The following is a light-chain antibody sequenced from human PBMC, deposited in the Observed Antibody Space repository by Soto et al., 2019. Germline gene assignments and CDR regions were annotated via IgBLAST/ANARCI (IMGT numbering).Light chain of an antibody. Sequence: AIQMTQSPSSLSASVGDRVTITCRASQGIRNDLGWYQQKPGKAPKLLIYAASSLHSGVPSRLSGSGSGTDFTLTISSLQPEDFATYYCLQDYNYPWTFGQGTKVEIK. CDR1: QGIRND. CDR2: AAS. V-gene: IGKV1-6*01. CDR3: LQDYNYPWT. J-gene: IGKJ1*01.